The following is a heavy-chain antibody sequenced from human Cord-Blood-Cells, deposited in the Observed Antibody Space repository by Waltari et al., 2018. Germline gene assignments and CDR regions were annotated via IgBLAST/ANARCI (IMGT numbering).Heavy chain of an antibody. CDR2: IYHSGST. Sequence: QVQLQESGPGLVKPSETLSLTCTVSGYSISSGYYWGWVRHHPGKGLEWIGSIYHSGSTYYSPSLKRRVTISVDTSKNQFSLKLSSVTAADTAVYYCARGPIQLDYWGQGTLVTVSS. D-gene: IGHD6-6*01. CDR3: ARGPIQLDY. V-gene: IGHV4-38-2*02. CDR1: GYSISSGYY. J-gene: IGHJ4*02.